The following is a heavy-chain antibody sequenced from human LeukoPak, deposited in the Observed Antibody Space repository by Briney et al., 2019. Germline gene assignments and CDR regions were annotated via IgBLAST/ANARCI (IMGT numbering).Heavy chain of an antibody. Sequence: GGSLRLSCAASGFTFSSYALHWVRQAPGKGLEWVAVISYDGRNKYYADSVKGRFTISRDNSKNTLYLQMNSLRTEDTAVYYCASSSWVLYFDYWGQGTLVTVSS. D-gene: IGHD2-15*01. CDR2: ISYDGRNK. V-gene: IGHV3-30*01. CDR1: GFTFSSYA. CDR3: ASSSWVLYFDY. J-gene: IGHJ4*02.